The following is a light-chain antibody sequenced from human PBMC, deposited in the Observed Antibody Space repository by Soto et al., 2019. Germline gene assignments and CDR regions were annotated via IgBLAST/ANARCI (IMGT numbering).Light chain of an antibody. CDR1: QSIGSY. CDR3: QQYDKWPIT. CDR2: GAS. Sequence: IVMTQSPATLSVSPGERATLSCRASQSIGSYLGWYQQKPGQAPRLLIYGASIRATGIPASFSGSGSGTEFTLTISSLQSEDSALYYCQQYDKWPITFGQGTRLEIK. J-gene: IGKJ5*01. V-gene: IGKV3D-15*01.